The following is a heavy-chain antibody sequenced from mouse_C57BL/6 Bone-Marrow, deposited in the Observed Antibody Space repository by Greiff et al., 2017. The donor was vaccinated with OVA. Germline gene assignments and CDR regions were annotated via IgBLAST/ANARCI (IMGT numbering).Heavy chain of an antibody. J-gene: IGHJ2*01. CDR3: ARSERLRDYFDY. D-gene: IGHD2-2*01. Sequence: VQLQQSGAELVKPGASVKVSCKASGYTFTSYWMPWVKQRPGQGLEWIARIYPGSGNIYYNEKFKGQATLTAEKSSSTAYMQLSSLTSDDSAFYFCARSERLRDYFDYWGQGTTLTVSS. CDR2: IYPGSGNI. V-gene: IGHV1-76*01. CDR1: GYTFTSYW.